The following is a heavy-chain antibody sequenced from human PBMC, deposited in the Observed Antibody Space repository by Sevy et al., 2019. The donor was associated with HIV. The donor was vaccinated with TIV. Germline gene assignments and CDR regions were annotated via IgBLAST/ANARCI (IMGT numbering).Heavy chain of an antibody. V-gene: IGHV3-23*01. J-gene: IGHJ4*02. CDR1: GFTFNIYA. CDR2: ISDRGDTT. D-gene: IGHD2-15*01. Sequence: GGSLRLSCAVSGFTFNIYAMSWVRQTPGKGLEWVSGISDRGDTTYYADSVKGRFTISRDNSKNTLFLQMNSLRADDTALYYCAKDRASYSTYYFDYWSQGTLVTVSS. CDR3: AKDRASYSTYYFDY.